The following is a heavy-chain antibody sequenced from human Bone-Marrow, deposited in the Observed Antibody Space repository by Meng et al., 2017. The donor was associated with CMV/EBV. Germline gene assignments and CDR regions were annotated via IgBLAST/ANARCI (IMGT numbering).Heavy chain of an antibody. V-gene: IGHV3-48*03. Sequence: GESLKISCAASGFTFSSYEMNWVRQAPGKGLEWVSYISSSGSTIYYADSVKGRFTISRDNAKNSLYLQMNSLRAEDTAVYYCAILGGYCTNGVCYFSFDYGMDVWGQGTKVTV. J-gene: IGHJ6*02. CDR3: AILGGYCTNGVCYFSFDYGMDV. D-gene: IGHD2-8*01. CDR2: ISSSGSTI. CDR1: GFTFSSYE.